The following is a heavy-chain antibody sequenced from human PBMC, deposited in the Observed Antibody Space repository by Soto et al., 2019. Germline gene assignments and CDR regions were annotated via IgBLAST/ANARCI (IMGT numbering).Heavy chain of an antibody. Sequence: QVQLVESGGGVVQPGRSLRLSCAASGFTFSSYAMHWVRQAPGKGLEWVAVISYDGSNKYYADSVKGRFTISRDNSKNTLYLQINTLRAEDTAVYYCARDGYNPWDHFDYGGQGTLVPVSS. D-gene: IGHD5-12*01. J-gene: IGHJ4*02. CDR1: GFTFSSYA. CDR2: ISYDGSNK. CDR3: ARDGYNPWDHFDY. V-gene: IGHV3-30-3*01.